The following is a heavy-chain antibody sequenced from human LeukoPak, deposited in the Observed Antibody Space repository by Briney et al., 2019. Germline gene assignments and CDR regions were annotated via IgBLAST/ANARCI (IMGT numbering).Heavy chain of an antibody. V-gene: IGHV3-23*01. D-gene: IGHD6-13*01. CDR3: AKPPPDSSSWLFDY. Sequence: SGRSLRLSCAASGFTFSTYGMSWVRQAPGKGMECVSTLSANGGSTYYADSVKGRFTISRDNYKKTLNLQMNSLRVEDTAVYYCAKPPPDSSSWLFDYWGQGTLVTVSS. CDR2: LSANGGST. CDR1: GFTFSTYG. J-gene: IGHJ4*02.